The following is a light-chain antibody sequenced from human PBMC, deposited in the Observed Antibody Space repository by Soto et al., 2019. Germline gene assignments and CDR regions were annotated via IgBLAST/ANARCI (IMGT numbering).Light chain of an antibody. Sequence: QSALTQPPSASGTPGQRVTISCSGSSFNIGSNTVNWFQQLPETAPKLLIYSNNQRPSGVPDRFSASKSGTSASLAISGLQSEDAADYYCAAWDDSLNGHVFGTGTKVTVL. CDR3: AAWDDSLNGHV. V-gene: IGLV1-44*01. CDR1: SFNIGSNT. CDR2: SNN. J-gene: IGLJ1*01.